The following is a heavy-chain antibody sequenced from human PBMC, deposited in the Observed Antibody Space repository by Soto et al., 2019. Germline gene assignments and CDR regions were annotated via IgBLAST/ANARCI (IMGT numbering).Heavy chain of an antibody. CDR2: ISNNGGRT. Sequence: GRSLRLSCAASGFTFSTHAMAWIRQAPGKGLEWVSGISNNGGRTYYAASVKGRFTISRDNSKNTLYLQMNSLSPEDTAIYYYAKNHHPTIPVASDFWGKATLVTSPQ. V-gene: IGHV3-23*01. CDR1: GFTFSTHA. CDR3: AKNHHPTIPVASDF. J-gene: IGHJ4*02. D-gene: IGHD6-19*01.